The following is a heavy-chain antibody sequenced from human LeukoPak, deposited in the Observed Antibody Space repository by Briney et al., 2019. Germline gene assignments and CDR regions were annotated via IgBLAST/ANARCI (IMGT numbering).Heavy chain of an antibody. V-gene: IGHV4-31*03. D-gene: IGHD3-16*02. CDR2: IYYSGSI. J-gene: IGHJ4*02. Sequence: PSETLSLTCTVSGGAISSGGDYWSWIRQHPGKGLEWIGYIYYSGSISYNPSLKSRVTMSVDTSNAQFSLKLSSVTAADTAVYYCARRDYVWGSYRPGREYYFDYWGQGTLVTVSS. CDR3: ARRDYVWGSYRPGREYYFDY. CDR1: GGAISSGGDY.